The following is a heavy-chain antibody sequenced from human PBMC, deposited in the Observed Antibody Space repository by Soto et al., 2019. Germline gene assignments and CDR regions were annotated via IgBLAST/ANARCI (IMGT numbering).Heavy chain of an antibody. CDR2: INPNSGGT. V-gene: IGHV1-2*02. J-gene: IGHJ4*02. Sequence: GASVKVSCKASGYTFTGYYMHWVRQAPGQGLEWMGWINPNSGGTNYAQKFQGRVTMTRDTSISTAYMELSRLRSDDTAVYYCERDYGDYPRLGYFDYWGQGTLVTVYS. CDR3: ERDYGDYPRLGYFDY. D-gene: IGHD4-17*01. CDR1: GYTFTGYY.